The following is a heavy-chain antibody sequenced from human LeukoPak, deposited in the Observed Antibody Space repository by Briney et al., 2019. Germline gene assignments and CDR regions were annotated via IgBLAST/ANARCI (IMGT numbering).Heavy chain of an antibody. D-gene: IGHD2-15*01. Sequence: ASVKVSCKASGYTFTGYDINWVRQATGQGLEWMGWMNPNSGDTGYAQKFQGRVTITRNSSVSTAYMELSSLRSDDTAVYYCARGPSGHYYYYMDVWGKGTTVTVSS. J-gene: IGHJ6*03. CDR1: GYTFTGYD. CDR3: ARGPSGHYYYYMDV. V-gene: IGHV1-8*03. CDR2: MNPNSGDT.